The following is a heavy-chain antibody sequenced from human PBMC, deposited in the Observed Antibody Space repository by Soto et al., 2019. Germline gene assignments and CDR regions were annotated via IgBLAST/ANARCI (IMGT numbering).Heavy chain of an antibody. CDR1: GYTFTSYG. V-gene: IGHV1-18*03. Sequence: ASVKVSCKASGYTFTSYGISWVRQAPGQGLEWMGWISAYNGNTNYAQKLQGRVTMTTDTSTSTAYMELRSLRSDDMAVYYCARNVAAAGTSYYYYGMDVWGQGTTVTVSS. D-gene: IGHD6-13*01. CDR3: ARNVAAAGTSYYYYGMDV. J-gene: IGHJ6*02. CDR2: ISAYNGNT.